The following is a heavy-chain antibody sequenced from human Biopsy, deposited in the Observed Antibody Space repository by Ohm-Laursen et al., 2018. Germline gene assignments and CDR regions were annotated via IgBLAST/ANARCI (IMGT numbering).Heavy chain of an antibody. CDR3: ARVGAGAPSIDYFDY. CDR2: IYYSGCT. D-gene: IGHD1-26*01. Sequence: TLSLTCIVSGGSIGSFFWSWIRQPPGKGLEWIGYIYYSGCTNYNPSLRSRVTISVDRSKNQFSLELSSVTAADTAVYYCARVGAGAPSIDYFDYWGQGALVTVSS. CDR1: GGSIGSFF. J-gene: IGHJ4*02. V-gene: IGHV4-59*01.